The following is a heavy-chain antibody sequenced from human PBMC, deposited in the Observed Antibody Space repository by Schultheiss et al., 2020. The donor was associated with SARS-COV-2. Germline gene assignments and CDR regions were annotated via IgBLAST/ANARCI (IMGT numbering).Heavy chain of an antibody. J-gene: IGHJ4*02. Sequence: GESLKISCAASGFTFSSYGMHWVRQAPGKGLEWVSSISTSSIYIYYADSLKGRFTISRDNSKNTLYLQMNSLRAEDTAVYYCARESGQGYGGNSGERYFDYWGQGTLVTVSS. CDR2: ISTSSIYI. D-gene: IGHD4-23*01. CDR3: ARESGQGYGGNSGERYFDY. V-gene: IGHV3-21*01. CDR1: GFTFSSYG.